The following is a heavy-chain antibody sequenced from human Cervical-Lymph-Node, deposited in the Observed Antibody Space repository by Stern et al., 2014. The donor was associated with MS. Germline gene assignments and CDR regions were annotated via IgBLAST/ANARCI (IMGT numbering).Heavy chain of an antibody. V-gene: IGHV1-69*01. CDR2: ISPIFGTA. D-gene: IGHD3-10*01. CDR1: GGTFSSYA. CDR3: ARSITMVRYGHDAFDI. J-gene: IGHJ3*02. Sequence: MQLVESGAEVKKPGSSVKVSCKASGGTFSSYAISWVRQAPGHGLEWMGGISPIFGTANYAQKFQGRVTITADESTSTAYMELSSLRSEDTAVYYCARSITMVRYGHDAFDIWGQGTMVTVSS.